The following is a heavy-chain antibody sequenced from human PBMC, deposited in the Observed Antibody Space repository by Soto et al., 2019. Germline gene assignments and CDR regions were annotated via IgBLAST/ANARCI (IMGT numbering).Heavy chain of an antibody. D-gene: IGHD3-16*01. CDR2: IIPIIRVT. CDR3: AREPLGAKGADY. CDR1: GDTFNSYV. Sequence: QVQVVQSGAEVKRPGSSVKVSCESSGDTFNSYVISWVRQAPGQGLEWMGGIIPIIRVTHYAQKFQGRVTISALSSRGTPYMALTTLEFEDTALYYCAREPLGAKGADYWGQGTLVTVSS. J-gene: IGHJ4*02. V-gene: IGHV1-69*17.